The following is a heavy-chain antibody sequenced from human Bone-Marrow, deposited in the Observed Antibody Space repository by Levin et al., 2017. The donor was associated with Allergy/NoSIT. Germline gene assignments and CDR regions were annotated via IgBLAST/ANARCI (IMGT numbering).Heavy chain of an antibody. V-gene: IGHV4-59*02. D-gene: IGHD1-1*01. J-gene: IGHJ4*02. CDR3: ARHVGETGVFES. CDR1: GGSVINSY. CDR2: IYYTGNT. Sequence: KASETLSLTCTVSGGSVINSYWSWIRQPPGRRLEWIGQIYYTGNTKYNDALKSRVTTSADTSKNHFSLKMDSVTAADTALYYCARHVGETGVFESWGRGTLVTVAS.